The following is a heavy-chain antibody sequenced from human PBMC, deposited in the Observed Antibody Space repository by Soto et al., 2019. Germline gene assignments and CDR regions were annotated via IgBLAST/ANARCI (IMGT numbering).Heavy chain of an antibody. V-gene: IGHV3-30-3*01. CDR2: ISYDGSNK. CDR1: GFTLSSYA. Sequence: PGGSLRLSCAASGFTLSSYAMHWVRQAPGKGLEWVAVISYDGSNKYYADSVKGRFTISRDNSKNTLYLQMNSLRAEDTAVYYCASSSGWSGGAFDIWGQGTMVTVSS. D-gene: IGHD6-19*01. J-gene: IGHJ3*02. CDR3: ASSSGWSGGAFDI.